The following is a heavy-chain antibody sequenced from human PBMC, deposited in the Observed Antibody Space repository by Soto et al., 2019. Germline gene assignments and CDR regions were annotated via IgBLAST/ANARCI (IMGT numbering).Heavy chain of an antibody. J-gene: IGHJ4*02. CDR1: GYSFTSYW. CDR3: ARLGEGSGWYRAFNY. Sequence: GESLKISCKGSGYSFTSYWIGWVRQMPGKGLEWMGIIYPGDSDTRYSPSFQGQVTISADKSISTAYLQWSSLKASDTAMYYCARLGEGSGWYRAFNYWGQGTLVTVSS. V-gene: IGHV5-51*01. CDR2: IYPGDSDT. D-gene: IGHD6-19*01.